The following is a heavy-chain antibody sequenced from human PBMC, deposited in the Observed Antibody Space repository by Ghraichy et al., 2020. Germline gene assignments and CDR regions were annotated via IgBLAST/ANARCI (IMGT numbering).Heavy chain of an antibody. CDR1: GYSFTNYW. CDR2: IYPGDSDT. J-gene: IGHJ6*03. V-gene: IGHV5-51*01. D-gene: IGHD6-19*01. CDR3: ARLGSGWSHPIYYYYYMDI. Sequence: GGSLRLSCKGSGYSFTNYWIGWVRQMPGKGLEWMGIIYPGDSDTRYSPSFQGQVTISADKSTAYLQWSSLKASDTATYYCARLGSGWSHPIYYYYYMDIWGKGTTVTVAS.